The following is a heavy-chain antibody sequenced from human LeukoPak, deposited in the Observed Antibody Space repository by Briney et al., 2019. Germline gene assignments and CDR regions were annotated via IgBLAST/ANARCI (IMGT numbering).Heavy chain of an antibody. V-gene: IGHV3-30*02. J-gene: IGHJ4*02. D-gene: IGHD6-19*01. CDR1: GFTFSNYG. CDR3: EAVAGVFDY. CDR2: IRNDGNDK. Sequence: GRSLRLSCAASGFTFSNYGIHWVRQAPGKGLEWVAFIRNDGNDKYYADSVKGRFTISRDNSKGTLYLQMNSLRREDTALYYCEAVAGVFDYWGQGTLVTVSS.